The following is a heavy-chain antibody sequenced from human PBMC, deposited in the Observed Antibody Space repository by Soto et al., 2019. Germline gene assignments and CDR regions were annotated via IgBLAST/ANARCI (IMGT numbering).Heavy chain of an antibody. D-gene: IGHD5-18*01. CDR2: IDPSDSYT. Sequence: VESLPISCDVSGYSFTSYWLVWGLQMPGKGLEWMGRIDPSDSYTNYSPSFQDHVTISADKSIRTGYRQWSGLKASETAMYYCASDSNYGMDVWGQWTKVTVSS. CDR1: GYSFTSYW. V-gene: IGHV5-10-1*01. J-gene: IGHJ6*01. CDR3: ASDSNYGMDV.